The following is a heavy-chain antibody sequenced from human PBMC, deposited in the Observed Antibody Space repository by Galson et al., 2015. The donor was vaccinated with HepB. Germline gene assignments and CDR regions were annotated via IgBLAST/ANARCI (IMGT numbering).Heavy chain of an antibody. CDR1: GGTFSSYA. CDR3: ARPQSPEGAFYDSRYAFDI. CDR2: IIPIFGIA. D-gene: IGHD3-22*01. Sequence: SVKVSCKASGGTFSSYAISWVRQAPGQGLEWMGGIIPIFGIANYAQKFQGRVTITADESTSTAYMELSSLRSEDTAVYYCARPQSPEGAFYDSRYAFDIWGQGTMVTVSS. J-gene: IGHJ3*02. V-gene: IGHV1-69*13.